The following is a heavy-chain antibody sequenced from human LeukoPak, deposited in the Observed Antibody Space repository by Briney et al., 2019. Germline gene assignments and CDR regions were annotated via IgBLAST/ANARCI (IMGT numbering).Heavy chain of an antibody. CDR3: AKQGSGWYRWSDY. CDR1: GFTFSSYG. J-gene: IGHJ4*02. D-gene: IGHD6-19*01. Sequence: GGSLRLSCAASGFTFSSYGMSWVRQAPGKGLEWVSAISGSGGSTYYADSVKGRFTISRDNSKNTLYLQMNSLRAEDTAVYYCAKQGSGWYRWSDYWGQGTLVTVSS. V-gene: IGHV3-23*01. CDR2: ISGSGGST.